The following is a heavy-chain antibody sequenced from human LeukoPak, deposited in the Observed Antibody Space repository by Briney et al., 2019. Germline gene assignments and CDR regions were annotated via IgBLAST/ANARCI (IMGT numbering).Heavy chain of an antibody. CDR3: ARAARFPLSYASIFGVGYYFDY. Sequence: SETLSLTRAVYGGSLSGYFWSWIRPPPQKGLEWIGEINHSGSANYNPSLQSRVTISVDTSKTQFSLKLSSVTTADTAVYYCARAARFPLSYASIFGVGYYFDYWGQGTLVTVSS. CDR2: INHSGSA. CDR1: GGSLSGYF. J-gene: IGHJ4*02. D-gene: IGHD3-3*01. V-gene: IGHV4-34*01.